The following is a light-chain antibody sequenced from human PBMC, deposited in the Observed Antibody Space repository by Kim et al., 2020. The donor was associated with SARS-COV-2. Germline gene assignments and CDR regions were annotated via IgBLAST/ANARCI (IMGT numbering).Light chain of an antibody. CDR2: DIT. CDR3: ASYTTYSTWV. V-gene: IGLV2-14*03. CDR1: SRDIGGYNY. Sequence: QSALTQPASVSGSPGQSITISCTGTSRDIGGYNYVSWYQQHPGKAPKLIIYDITARPSGVSNRFSGSKSGNTASLTISGLQAEDEADYYCASYTTYSTWVFGEGTKLTVL. J-gene: IGLJ3*02.